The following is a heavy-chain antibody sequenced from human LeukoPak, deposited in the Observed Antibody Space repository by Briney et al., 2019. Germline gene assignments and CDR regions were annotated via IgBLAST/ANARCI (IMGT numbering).Heavy chain of an antibody. CDR3: ARSPPGWYYDNSGQYYFDT. J-gene: IGHJ4*02. Sequence: PSETLSLTCTVSGGSISGYYWSWIRQSPGKRLEWIAYISFTGNTNYNPSLKSRVTISLDTSKTHFSLALSSLTAADTAVYYCARSPPGWYYDNSGQYYFDTWGQGALVTVSS. CDR1: GGSISGYY. D-gene: IGHD3-22*01. V-gene: IGHV4-59*08. CDR2: ISFTGNT.